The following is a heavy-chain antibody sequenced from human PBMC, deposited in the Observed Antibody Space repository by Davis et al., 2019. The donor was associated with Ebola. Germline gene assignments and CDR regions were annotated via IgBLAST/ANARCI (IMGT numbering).Heavy chain of an antibody. D-gene: IGHD4-17*01. CDR2: IGTAGDT. CDR1: GFTFRTYD. V-gene: IGHV3-13*01. CDR3: ARAQFGDVVLDY. Sequence: GSLRLSCAASGFTFRTYDMHWVRQTTGKGLEWVSVIGTAGDTYYRGSVKGRFTISRENARNSLYLQMNSLTAGDTAVYYCARAQFGDVVLDYWGQGTLVTVSS. J-gene: IGHJ4*02.